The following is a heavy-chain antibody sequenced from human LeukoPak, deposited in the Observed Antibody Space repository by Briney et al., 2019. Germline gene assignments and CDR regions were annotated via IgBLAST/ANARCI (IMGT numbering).Heavy chain of an antibody. CDR3: TRAAYYFDY. V-gene: IGHV3-49*04. CDR2: IRSKAYGGTT. J-gene: IGHJ4*02. CDR1: GFTFGDYA. Sequence: GRSLRLSCTASGFTFGDYAMSWVRQAPGKGLEWVGFIRSKAYGGTTEYAASVKGRFTISRDDSKSIAYLQMNSLETEDTAVYYCTRAAYYFDYWGQGTLVTVSS.